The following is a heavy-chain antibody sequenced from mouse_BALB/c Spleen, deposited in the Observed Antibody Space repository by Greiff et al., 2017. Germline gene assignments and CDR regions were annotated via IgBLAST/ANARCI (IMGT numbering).Heavy chain of an antibody. J-gene: IGHJ1*01. CDR3: ARDRSTMVTERYFDV. CDR2: IWAGGST. Sequence: VKVVESGPGLVAPSQSLSITCTVSGFSLTSYCVHWVRQPPGKGLEWLGVIWAGGSTNYNSALMSRLSISKDNSKSQVFLKMNSLQTDDTAMYYCARDRSTMVTERYFDVWGAGTTVTVSA. D-gene: IGHD2-2*01. CDR1: GFSLTSYC. V-gene: IGHV2-9*02.